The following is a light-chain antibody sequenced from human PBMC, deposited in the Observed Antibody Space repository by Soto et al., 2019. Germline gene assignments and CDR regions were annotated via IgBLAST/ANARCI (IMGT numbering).Light chain of an antibody. V-gene: IGKV3-15*01. CDR2: AAS. CDR3: QHYYTWPLT. CDR1: KTIANT. Sequence: EIVMTQSPPTLSVSPAGRDELXLRARKTIANTLAWYQQKPGQAPRLLIYAASTRATGFPARFSGSGSGTEFTLTISSLQSEDFAVYYCQHYYTWPLTFGGGTKVDIK. J-gene: IGKJ4*01.